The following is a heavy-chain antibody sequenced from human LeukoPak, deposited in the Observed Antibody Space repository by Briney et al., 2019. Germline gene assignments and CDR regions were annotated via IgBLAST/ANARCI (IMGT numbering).Heavy chain of an antibody. CDR1: GGSISSYY. D-gene: IGHD1-7*01. V-gene: IGHV4-59*01. CDR3: ASKLELRKGGGIDY. CDR2: IYYSGST. Sequence: SETLSLTCTVSGGSISSYYWSWIRQPPGKGLEWIGYIYYSGSTNYNPSLKSRVTISVDTSKNQFSLKLSSVTAADTAVYYCASKLELRKGGGIDYWGQGTLVTVSS. J-gene: IGHJ4*02.